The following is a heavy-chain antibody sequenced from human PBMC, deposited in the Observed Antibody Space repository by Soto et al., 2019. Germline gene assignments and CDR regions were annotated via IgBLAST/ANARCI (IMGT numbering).Heavy chain of an antibody. CDR3: ARGLMVRGVMHAFDI. CDR2: IYYSGST. J-gene: IGHJ3*02. V-gene: IGHV4-31*03. CDR1: GGSISSGGYY. D-gene: IGHD3-10*01. Sequence: PSETLSLTCTVSGGSISSGGYYWSWIRQHPGKGLEWIGYIYYSGSTYYNPSLKSRVTISVDTSKNQFSLKLSSVTAADTAVYYCARGLMVRGVMHAFDIWGQGTMVTVSS.